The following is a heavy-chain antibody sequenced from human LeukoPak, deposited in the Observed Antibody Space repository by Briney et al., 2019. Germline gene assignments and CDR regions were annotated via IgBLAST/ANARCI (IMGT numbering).Heavy chain of an antibody. V-gene: IGHV4-34*01. CDR2: INHSGST. Sequence: SETLSLTCAVYGGSFNDYYWYWIRQPPGKGLEWIGEINHSGSTNYNPSLKSRVTISVDTSKNQFSLKLSSATAADTAVYYCARGRGHYGSGNLSLESSFDPWGQGTLVTVSS. D-gene: IGHD3-10*01. CDR3: ARGRGHYGSGNLSLESSFDP. CDR1: GGSFNDYY. J-gene: IGHJ5*02.